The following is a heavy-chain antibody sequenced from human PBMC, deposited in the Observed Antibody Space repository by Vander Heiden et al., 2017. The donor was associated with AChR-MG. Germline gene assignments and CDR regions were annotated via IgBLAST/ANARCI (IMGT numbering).Heavy chain of an antibody. J-gene: IGHJ4*02. D-gene: IGHD2-2*01. CDR3: VREGVPPRGIHCVDD. V-gene: IGHV1-69*06. CDR2: IITSFGTA. Sequence: QVQLVQSRVEVAKQPSYVQVSFMVSGGTSRSYAISWVRKATGQGLEWMGGIITSFGTANYEKKFQGRVTITADKSTSTAYMELSSLRSEGKAGDDCVREGVPPRGIHCVDDWGKGTLVTGSS. CDR1: GGTSRSYA.